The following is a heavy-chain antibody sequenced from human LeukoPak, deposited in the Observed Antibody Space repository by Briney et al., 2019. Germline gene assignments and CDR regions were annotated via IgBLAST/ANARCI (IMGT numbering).Heavy chain of an antibody. D-gene: IGHD6-6*01. Sequence: PSETLSLTCTVSGGSISSYYWSWIRQPLGKGLEWIGYIYYSGSTNYNPSLKSRVTISVDTSKNQFSLKLSSVTAADTAVYYCARSIFGSSSRYFDYWGQGTLVTVSS. CDR2: IYYSGST. CDR3: ARSIFGSSSRYFDY. CDR1: GGSISSYY. V-gene: IGHV4-59*01. J-gene: IGHJ4*02.